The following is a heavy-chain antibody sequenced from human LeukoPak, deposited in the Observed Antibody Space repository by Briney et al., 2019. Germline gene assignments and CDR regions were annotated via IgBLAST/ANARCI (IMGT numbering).Heavy chain of an antibody. CDR3: ARRDSSGYYAY. CDR1: GFTFSSYA. D-gene: IGHD3-22*01. Sequence: GSLRLSCAASGFTFSSYAMSWIRQPPGKGLEWIGFIYYTGSTNYNPSLKSRVTISVDTSMNQFSLKLSSVAAADTAVYYCARRDSSGYYAYWGQGTLVTVSS. V-gene: IGHV4-59*08. J-gene: IGHJ4*02. CDR2: IYYTGST.